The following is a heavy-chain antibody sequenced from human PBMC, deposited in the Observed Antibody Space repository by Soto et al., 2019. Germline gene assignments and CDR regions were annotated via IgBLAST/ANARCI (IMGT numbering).Heavy chain of an antibody. D-gene: IGHD6-6*01. V-gene: IGHV3-7*01. J-gene: IGHJ6*02. Sequence: GGSLRLSCAASGFTFSSYWMSWVRQAPGKGLEWVANIKQDGSEKYYVDSVKGRFTISRDNAKNSLYLQMNSLRAEDTAVYYCGGSAQLVHDYYYGMDVWGQGTTVTVSS. CDR3: GGSAQLVHDYYYGMDV. CDR1: GFTFSSYW. CDR2: IKQDGSEK.